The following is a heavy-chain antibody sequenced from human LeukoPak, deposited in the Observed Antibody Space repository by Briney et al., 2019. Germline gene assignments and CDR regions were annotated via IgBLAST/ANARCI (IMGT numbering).Heavy chain of an antibody. CDR1: GYNFNDYY. Sequence: GASVKVSCKTSGYNFNDYYIHWVRQAPGQGLEWMGIINPGGRSTSYAQKFQGRVTMTRDTSTSTVYMELSSLRSEDTAVYYCAREIGPIQLHLWGSAFDYWGQGTLVTVSS. J-gene: IGHJ4*02. D-gene: IGHD5-24*01. CDR2: INPGGRST. V-gene: IGHV1-46*02. CDR3: AREIGPIQLHLWGSAFDY.